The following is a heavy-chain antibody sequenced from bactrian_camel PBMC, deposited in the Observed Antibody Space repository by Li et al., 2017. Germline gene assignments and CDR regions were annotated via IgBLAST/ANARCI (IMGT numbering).Heavy chain of an antibody. Sequence: QLVESGGGSVQPGGSLRLSCAASGFTASRYCLAWFRQAPGMEREGVASTTKFGPTNYADSVKGRFTISKDNAKNTVYLEMNSLNPEDTAMYYCGVPEPATACWHGYQGPEEHLWEDLLADFAVWGQGTQVTVS. CDR3: GVPEPATACWHGYQGPEEHLWEDLLADFAV. J-gene: IGHJ4*01. V-gene: IGHV3S53*01. D-gene: IGHD1*01. CDR2: TTKFGPT. CDR1: GFTASRYC.